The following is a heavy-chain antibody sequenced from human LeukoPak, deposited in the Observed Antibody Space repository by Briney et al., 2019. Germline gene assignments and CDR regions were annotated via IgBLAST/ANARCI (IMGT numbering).Heavy chain of an antibody. CDR2: INPNSGGT. CDR3: ARRDTGYSSLY. V-gene: IGHV1-2*02. Sequence: ASVKVSCKASGYTLTGYYMHWVRQAPGQGLEWMGWINPNSGGTNYAQKFQGRVTMTRDTSISTAYMELSRLRSDDTAVYHCARRDTGYSSLYWGQGTLVTVSS. D-gene: IGHD6-13*01. J-gene: IGHJ4*02. CDR1: GYTLTGYY.